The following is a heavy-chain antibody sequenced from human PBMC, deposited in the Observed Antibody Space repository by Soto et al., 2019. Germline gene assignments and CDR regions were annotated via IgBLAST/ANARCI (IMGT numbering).Heavy chain of an antibody. CDR3: ARDGDGRMTTNPFYYNGMDV. D-gene: IGHD4-4*01. J-gene: IGHJ6*02. Sequence: QVQLQESGPGLVEASETLSLTCTVSGGSLGSYYWSWIRQPPGKGLEWIGYVFYTGRANYNASLKSRVSISLVTANYQFALKLSSVTAADTAVYYCARDGDGRMTTNPFYYNGMDVWGPGTTVTVSS. V-gene: IGHV4-59*01. CDR1: GGSLGSYY. CDR2: VFYTGRA.